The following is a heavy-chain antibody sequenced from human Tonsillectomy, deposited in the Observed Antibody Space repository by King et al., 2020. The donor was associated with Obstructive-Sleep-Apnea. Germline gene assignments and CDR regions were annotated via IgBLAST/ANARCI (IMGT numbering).Heavy chain of an antibody. J-gene: IGHJ6*02. CDR3: ARDDPLITVTTKVYYYYGMDV. D-gene: IGHD4-11*01. V-gene: IGHV1-69*01. CDR1: GGTFSSYA. CDR2: IIPIFGTA. Sequence: VQLVQSGAEVKKPGSSVKVSCKASGGTFSSYAISWVRQAPGQGLEWMGGIIPIFGTAYYAQKFQGRVTITADESTSTAYMELSSLRSEDTAVYYCARDDPLITVTTKVYYYYGMDVWGQGTTVTVSS.